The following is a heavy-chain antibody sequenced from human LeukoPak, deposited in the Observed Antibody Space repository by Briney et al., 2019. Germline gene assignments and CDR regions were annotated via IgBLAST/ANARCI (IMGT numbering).Heavy chain of an antibody. Sequence: SVKVSCKASGGTFSSYAISWVRQAPGQGLEWMGGIIPIFGTANYAQKFQGRVTITADKSTSTAYMELSSLRSEDTAVYYCARSVSGSYKPFDYWGQGTQVTVSS. V-gene: IGHV1-69*06. J-gene: IGHJ4*02. D-gene: IGHD3-10*01. CDR3: ARSVSGSYKPFDY. CDR1: GGTFSSYA. CDR2: IIPIFGTA.